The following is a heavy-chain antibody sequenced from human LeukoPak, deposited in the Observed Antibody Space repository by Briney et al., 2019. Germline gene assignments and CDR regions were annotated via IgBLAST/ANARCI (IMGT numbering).Heavy chain of an antibody. CDR3: ARDFSYSSWYSNYFDC. V-gene: IGHV3-11*04. J-gene: IGHJ4*02. D-gene: IGHD6-13*01. CDR1: GFTFSDYN. Sequence: PGGSLRLSCAASGFTFSDYNMRWIRQAPGKGLEWVSSISRSGSTKYYADSVKGRFTISRDNAKNSLFLQMNSLRAEDTAVYYCARDFSYSSWYSNYFDCWGQGTLVTVSS. CDR2: ISRSGSTK.